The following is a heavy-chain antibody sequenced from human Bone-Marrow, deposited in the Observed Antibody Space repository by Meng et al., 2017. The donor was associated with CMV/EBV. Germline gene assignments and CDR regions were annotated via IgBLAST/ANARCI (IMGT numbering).Heavy chain of an antibody. CDR3: ATGKQWLVPGFFFDY. CDR2: IRYDGSNK. Sequence: GESLKISCAASGFTFSSYWMHWVRQAPGKGLEWVAFIRYDGSNKYYADSVKGRFTISRDNSKNTLYLQMNSLRAEDTAVYYCATGKQWLVPGFFFDYWGQGTLVTVSS. J-gene: IGHJ4*02. V-gene: IGHV3-30*02. D-gene: IGHD6-19*01. CDR1: GFTFSSYW.